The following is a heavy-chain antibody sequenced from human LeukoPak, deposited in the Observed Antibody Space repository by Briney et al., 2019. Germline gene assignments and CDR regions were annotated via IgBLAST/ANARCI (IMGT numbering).Heavy chain of an antibody. J-gene: IGHJ4*02. V-gene: IGHV4-34*01. CDR3: ARQRYYGSGNFDY. D-gene: IGHD3-10*01. CDR1: GGSFSGYY. Sequence: SETLSLTCAVYGGSFSGYYWSWIRQPPGKGLEWIGEINHSGSTNYNPSLKSRVTISVDTSKNQFSLKLSSVTAADTAVYYCARQRYYGSGNFDYWGQGTLVTVSS. CDR2: INHSGST.